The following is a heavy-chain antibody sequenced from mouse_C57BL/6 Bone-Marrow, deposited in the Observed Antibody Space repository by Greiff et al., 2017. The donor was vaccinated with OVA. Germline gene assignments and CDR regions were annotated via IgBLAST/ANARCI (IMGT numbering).Heavy chain of an antibody. V-gene: IGHV8-8*01. CDR3: ARRTYYYGSSCYFDY. J-gene: IGHJ2*01. CDR1: GFSLSTFGMG. Sequence: QVTLKESGPGILQPSQTLSLTCSFSGFSLSTFGMGVGWIRQPSGKGLEWLAHIWWDDDKYYNPALKSRLTISKDTSKNQVFLKIAHVDTADTATYYCARRTYYYGSSCYFDYWGQGTTLTVSS. CDR2: IWWDDDK. D-gene: IGHD1-1*01.